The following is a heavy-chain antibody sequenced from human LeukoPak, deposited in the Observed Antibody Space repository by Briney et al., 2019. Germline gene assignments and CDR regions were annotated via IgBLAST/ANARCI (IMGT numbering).Heavy chain of an antibody. D-gene: IGHD2-15*01. CDR3: ARTQNPICSGGSCHTNLEGYFDY. V-gene: IGHV1-18*01. CDR1: GLTFSNYG. J-gene: IGHJ4*02. Sequence: ASVEVSCKASGLTFSNYGITWVRQAPGQGLEWVGWISAYDGNTNYAQKFQGRVTMTTDTSTSTAHMELRSLRSDDTAVYYCARTQNPICSGGSCHTNLEGYFDYWGQGTLVTVSS. CDR2: ISAYDGNT.